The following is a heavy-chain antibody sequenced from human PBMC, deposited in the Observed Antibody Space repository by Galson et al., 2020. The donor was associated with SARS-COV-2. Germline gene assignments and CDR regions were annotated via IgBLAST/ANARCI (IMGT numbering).Heavy chain of an antibody. CDR2: IKSKTDGGTT. Sequence: GESLKISCAASGFTFSNAWMSWVRQAPGKGLEWVGRIKSKTDGGTTDYAAPVKGRFTISRDDSKNTLYLQMNSLKTEDTAVYYCTTAAFNSGWYLLYYYYMDVWGKGTTVTVSS. D-gene: IGHD6-19*01. CDR1: GFTFSNAW. V-gene: IGHV3-15*01. CDR3: TTAAFNSGWYLLYYYYMDV. J-gene: IGHJ6*03.